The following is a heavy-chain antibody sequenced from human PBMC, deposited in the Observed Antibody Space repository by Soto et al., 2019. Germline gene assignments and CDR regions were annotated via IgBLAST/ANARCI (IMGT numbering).Heavy chain of an antibody. Sequence: GGSLRLSCAASGFTFSSYAMHWVRQAPGKGLEWVAVISYDGSNKYYADSVKGRFTISRDNSKNTLYLQMNSLRAEDTAVYYCARVPPTRYCSGGSCYYYYGMDVWGQGTTVTVSS. D-gene: IGHD2-15*01. CDR1: GFTFSSYA. J-gene: IGHJ6*02. CDR2: ISYDGSNK. CDR3: ARVPPTRYCSGGSCYYYYGMDV. V-gene: IGHV3-30-3*01.